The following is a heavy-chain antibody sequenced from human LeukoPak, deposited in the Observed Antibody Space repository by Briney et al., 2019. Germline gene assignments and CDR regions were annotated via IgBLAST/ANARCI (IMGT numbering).Heavy chain of an antibody. CDR2: FRGGEGST. CDR3: AKGQVVTATIYDY. Sequence: SGGSLRLSCAASGFTFSSYAMSWVRQSPGKGLEWVSGFRGGEGSTCYADSVKVRFTISRDNSKNTLYLQMNRLRAEEQAVYYCAKGQVVTATIYDYWGEGALVPVSS. V-gene: IGHV3-23*01. J-gene: IGHJ4*02. CDR1: GFTFSSYA. D-gene: IGHD2-2*02.